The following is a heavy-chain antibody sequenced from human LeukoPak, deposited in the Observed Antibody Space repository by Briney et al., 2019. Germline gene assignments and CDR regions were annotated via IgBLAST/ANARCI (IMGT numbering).Heavy chain of an antibody. Sequence: SETLSLTCTVSGGSISSSSYYWGWIRQPPGKGLEWIGSIYYSGSTYYNPSLKSRVTISVDTSKNQFSLKLSSVTAADTAVYYCAITRIDSSGYYYFDYWGQGTLVTVSS. CDR1: GGSISSSSYY. D-gene: IGHD3-22*01. CDR3: AITRIDSSGYYYFDY. V-gene: IGHV4-39*01. CDR2: IYYSGST. J-gene: IGHJ4*02.